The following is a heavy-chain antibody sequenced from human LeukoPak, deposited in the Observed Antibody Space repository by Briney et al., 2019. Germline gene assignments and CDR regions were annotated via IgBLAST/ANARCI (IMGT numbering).Heavy chain of an antibody. CDR2: ISAYNGHT. CDR3: ARDLTHRRNYDNSGYQIVPAF. Sequence: ASVKVSCRASGYIFTSYGISWVRQAPGQGLEWMGWISAYNGHTRYVQKLQDRVTMTTDTSTSTAYMDLRSLRSDDTAVYYCARDLTHRRNYDNSGYQIVPAFWGQGTLVTVSS. V-gene: IGHV1-18*01. D-gene: IGHD3-22*01. CDR1: GYIFTSYG. J-gene: IGHJ4*02.